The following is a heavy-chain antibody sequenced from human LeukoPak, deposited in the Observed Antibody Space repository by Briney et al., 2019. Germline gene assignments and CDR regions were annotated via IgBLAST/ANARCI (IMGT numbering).Heavy chain of an antibody. V-gene: IGHV1-8*01. CDR3: ARGSPVSPDAFDI. CDR2: MNPNSGNT. Sequence: ASVKVSCKASGYTFTSYDINWVRQATGQGLEWVGWMNPNSGNTGYAQKFQGRVTMTRNTSISTAYMELSSLRSEDTAVYYCARGSPVSPDAFDIWGQGTMVTVSS. CDR1: GYTFTSYD. D-gene: IGHD4-11*01. J-gene: IGHJ3*02.